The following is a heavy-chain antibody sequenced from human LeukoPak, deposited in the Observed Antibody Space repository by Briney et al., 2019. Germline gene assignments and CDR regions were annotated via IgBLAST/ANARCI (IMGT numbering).Heavy chain of an antibody. CDR1: GGSISSYY. V-gene: IGHV4-34*01. CDR3: ARGRFRHQLLIRAFDI. Sequence: SETLSLTCTVSGGSISSYYWSWIRQPPGKGLEWIGEINHSGSTNYNPSLKSRVTISVDTSKNQFSLKLSSVTAADTAVYYCARGRFRHQLLIRAFDIWGQGTMVTVSS. D-gene: IGHD2-15*01. CDR2: INHSGST. J-gene: IGHJ3*02.